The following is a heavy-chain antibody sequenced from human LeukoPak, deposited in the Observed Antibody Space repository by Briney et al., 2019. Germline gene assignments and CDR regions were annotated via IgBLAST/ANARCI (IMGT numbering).Heavy chain of an antibody. J-gene: IGHJ4*02. Sequence: GGSLRLSCAASGFTFSSYAMSWVRQAPGKGLEWVSAISGSGGSTYYADSVKGRFTISRDNSKNTLYLQMNSLRAEDTAVYYCAKAILDYYDSSGSDYWGQGTLVTVSS. CDR3: AKAILDYYDSSGSDY. CDR2: ISGSGGST. V-gene: IGHV3-23*01. CDR1: GFTFSSYA. D-gene: IGHD3-22*01.